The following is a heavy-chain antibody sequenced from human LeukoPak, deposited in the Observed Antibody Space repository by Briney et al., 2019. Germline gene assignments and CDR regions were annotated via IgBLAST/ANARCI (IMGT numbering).Heavy chain of an antibody. V-gene: IGHV4-4*07. D-gene: IGHD1-26*01. CDR1: GDFFRSYW. CDR2: IYATGST. CDR3: ARQGYIASYYFLDS. J-gene: IGHJ4*02. Sequence: SETLSLTCDVSGDFFRSYWWGRVRQPAGKGLEWIGRIYATGSTKFNPSLKSRLTMSMDTSTNQFSLKLTSVTAADTAVYFCARQGYIASYYFLDSWSQGILVTVSS.